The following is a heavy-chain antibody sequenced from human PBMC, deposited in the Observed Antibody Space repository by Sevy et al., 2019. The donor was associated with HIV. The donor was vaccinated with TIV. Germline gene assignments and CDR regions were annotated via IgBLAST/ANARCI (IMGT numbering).Heavy chain of an antibody. Sequence: GGSLRLSCATSGFTFSSNWMTWVRQAPGKGLEWVANVKQDMSEKYYADSVKGRFTISRDNAKNSLYLEMNSLRAEDTVVYYCARAQQITMLVVIGGLYFDFWGQRTLVTVSS. CDR3: ARAQQITMLVVIGGLYFDF. J-gene: IGHJ4*02. V-gene: IGHV3-7*01. D-gene: IGHD3-22*01. CDR2: VKQDMSEK. CDR1: GFTFSSNW.